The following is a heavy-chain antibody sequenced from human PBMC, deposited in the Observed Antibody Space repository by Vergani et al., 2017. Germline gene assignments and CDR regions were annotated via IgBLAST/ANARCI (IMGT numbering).Heavy chain of an antibody. Sequence: QVQLQESGPGLLKPSQTLSLTCTVSGESIRSGSHYWSWIRQPAGKGPEWIGHIHTGGSTDLNPSFKSRVSISVVTSKNQFSLKLNSVTVADTAVYYCARSRPYCSNGSGRAIWGQGTMVTVCS. D-gene: IGHD2-8*01. J-gene: IGHJ4*02. CDR2: IHTGGST. V-gene: IGHV4-61*02. CDR3: ARSRPYCSNGSGRAI. CDR1: GESIRSGSHY.